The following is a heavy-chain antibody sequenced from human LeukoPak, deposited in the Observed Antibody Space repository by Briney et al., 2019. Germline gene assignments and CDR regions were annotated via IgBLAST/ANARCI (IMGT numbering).Heavy chain of an antibody. V-gene: IGHV3-23*01. D-gene: IGHD3-9*01. J-gene: IGHJ6*02. Sequence: GGSLRLSCAASGFTFSSYAMSWVRQAPGKGLEWVSAISGSGGSTYYADSVKGRFTISRDNSKNTLYLQMNSLRAEDTAVYYCAKGDLQPHYDILTGYYQSGMDVWGQGTTVTVS. CDR1: GFTFSSYA. CDR3: AKGDLQPHYDILTGYYQSGMDV. CDR2: ISGSGGST.